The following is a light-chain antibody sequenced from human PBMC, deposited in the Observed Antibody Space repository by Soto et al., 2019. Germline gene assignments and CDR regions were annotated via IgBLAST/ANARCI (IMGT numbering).Light chain of an antibody. V-gene: IGKV3-20*01. CDR1: QSVSSTS. CDR3: QHYDSSPPWT. CDR2: GAS. Sequence: EIVLTQSPGTLSFSPGERATLSCRASQSVSSTSLAWYQQKPGQAPRLLIYGASSRATGIPDRFSGSGSGTDFTLTISRLEPEDFAVYYCQHYDSSPPWTFGQGNKVDIK. J-gene: IGKJ1*01.